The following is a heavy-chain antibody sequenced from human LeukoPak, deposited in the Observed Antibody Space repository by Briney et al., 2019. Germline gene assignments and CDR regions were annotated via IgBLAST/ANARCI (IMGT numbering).Heavy chain of an antibody. Sequence: PSETLSLTCTVSGGSISGSYWSWIRQPPGEGLEWIAYMYSSGSTNYNPSLKSRVTISIDTSKDQFSLKLSSLTAADTAIYYCARGIESYGDYGYWGQGILVTVSS. V-gene: IGHV4-59*01. D-gene: IGHD4-17*01. J-gene: IGHJ4*02. CDR3: ARGIESYGDYGY. CDR2: MYSSGST. CDR1: GGSISGSY.